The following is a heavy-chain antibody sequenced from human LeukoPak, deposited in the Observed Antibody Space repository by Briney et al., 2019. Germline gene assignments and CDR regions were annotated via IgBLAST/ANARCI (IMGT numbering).Heavy chain of an antibody. CDR1: GYTFTGYY. Sequence: ASVKVSCKASGYTFTGYYMHWVRQAPGQGLEWMGWINPNSGGTNYAQKFQGRVTMTRDTSISTAYMELSRLRSDDAAVYYCALPNYDILTGYYGLGWWFDPWGQGTLVTVSS. CDR3: ALPNYDILTGYYGLGWWFDP. CDR2: INPNSGGT. J-gene: IGHJ5*02. V-gene: IGHV1-2*02. D-gene: IGHD3-9*01.